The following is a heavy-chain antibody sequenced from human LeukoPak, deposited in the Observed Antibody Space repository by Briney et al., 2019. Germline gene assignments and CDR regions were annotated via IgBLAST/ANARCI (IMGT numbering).Heavy chain of an antibody. J-gene: IGHJ5*02. CDR1: GYTFTSYD. CDR3: ARGPRYNWNYGGWFDP. V-gene: IGHV1-8*03. CDR2: MDPNSGNT. D-gene: IGHD1-7*01. Sequence: GASVKVSCKASGYTFTSYDINWVRQATGQGLEWMGWMDPNSGNTGYAQKFQGRATITRNTSISTAYMELSSLISEDTAVYYCARGPRYNWNYGGWFDPWGQGTLVTVSS.